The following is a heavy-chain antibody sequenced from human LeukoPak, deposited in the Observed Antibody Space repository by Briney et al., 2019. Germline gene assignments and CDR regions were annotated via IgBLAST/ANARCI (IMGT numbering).Heavy chain of an antibody. V-gene: IGHV3-48*03. CDR3: AREMTSMVRGVPDAFDI. CDR2: IGTAGTI. CDR1: GFTFSSYE. D-gene: IGHD3-10*01. J-gene: IGHJ3*02. Sequence: GGSLRLSCAASGFTFSSYEMNWVRQAPGKGLEWVSYIGTAGTIYYADSVKGRFTISRDNAKNSLYLQMNSLRAEDTAVYYCAREMTSMVRGVPDAFDIWGQGTMVTVSS.